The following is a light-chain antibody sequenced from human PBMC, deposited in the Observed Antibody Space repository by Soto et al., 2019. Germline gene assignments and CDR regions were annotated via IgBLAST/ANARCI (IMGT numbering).Light chain of an antibody. V-gene: IGKV1-6*01. CDR3: LQDATYPWT. J-gene: IGKJ1*01. CDR2: DAS. CDR1: QAIRTS. Sequence: NQMTQSPSSLSASVGDKVTISCRASQAIRTSLVWYQQKSGRAPNLLIADASSRHSGVPSRFSGSGFGTDFNLTISGLQPEDFATYYWLQDATYPWTFGQGTRVDIK.